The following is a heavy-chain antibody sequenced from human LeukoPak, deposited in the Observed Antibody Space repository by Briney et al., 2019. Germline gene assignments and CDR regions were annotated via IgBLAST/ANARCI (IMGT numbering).Heavy chain of an antibody. CDR3: ARSMVTIPIPGGY. CDR2: IGYDGGNK. Sequence: GGSLRLSCAASGFTFSSSGMHWVRQTPGEGLEWVAFIGYDGGNKYYADSVKGRFTISRDISKNTLYLQMNSLRAEDTAVYYCARSMVTIPIPGGYWGQGTLVTVSS. J-gene: IGHJ4*02. D-gene: IGHD5-24*01. V-gene: IGHV3-33*01. CDR1: GFTFSSSG.